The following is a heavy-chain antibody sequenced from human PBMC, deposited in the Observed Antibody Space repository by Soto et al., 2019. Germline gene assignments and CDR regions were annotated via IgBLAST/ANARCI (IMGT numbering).Heavy chain of an antibody. CDR3: VKEGRGSSTSCSRCYGLDV. J-gene: IGHJ6*02. D-gene: IGHD2-2*01. CDR2: LSHDESNK. CDR1: GFPFSTYG. Sequence: PGGYLRLSCGASGFPFSTYGMHWVRQAPGQGLEWVAALSHDESNKFYAASVRGRFTISRDNSKNTLYLEMFSLRAEDTAVYYCVKEGRGSSTSCSRCYGLDVWGQGTTVTVSS. V-gene: IGHV3-30*18.